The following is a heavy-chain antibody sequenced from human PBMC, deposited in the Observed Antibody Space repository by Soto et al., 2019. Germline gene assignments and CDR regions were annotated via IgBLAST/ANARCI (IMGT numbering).Heavy chain of an antibody. CDR2: IYYSGST. CDR3: ARVRVWDYYDSSGYVDY. V-gene: IGHV4-61*05. CDR1: GGSISSSSYY. J-gene: IGHJ4*02. Sequence: PSETLSLTCTVAGGSISSSSYYWGWIRQPPGKGLEWIGYIYYSGSTNYNPSLKSRVTISVDTSKNQFSLKLSSVTAADTAVYYCARVRVWDYYDSSGYVDYWGQGTLVTVSS. D-gene: IGHD3-22*01.